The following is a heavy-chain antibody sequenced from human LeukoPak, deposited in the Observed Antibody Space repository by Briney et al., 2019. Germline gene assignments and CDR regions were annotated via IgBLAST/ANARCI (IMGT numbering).Heavy chain of an antibody. CDR2: ISYDGSNK. J-gene: IGHJ4*02. CDR1: GFTFSSYG. CDR3: AKGLPPSSGLFDY. D-gene: IGHD1-26*01. V-gene: IGHV3-30*18. Sequence: PGGSLRLSCAASGFTFSSYGMHWVRQAPGKGLEWVAVISYDGSNKYYADSVKGRFTISRDNSKNTLYLQMNSLRAEDTAVYYCAKGLPPSSGLFDYWGQGTLATVSS.